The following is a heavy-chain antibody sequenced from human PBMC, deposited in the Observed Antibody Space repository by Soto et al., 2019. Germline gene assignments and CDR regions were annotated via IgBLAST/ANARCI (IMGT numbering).Heavy chain of an antibody. CDR2: ISSSSSYI. J-gene: IGHJ4*02. Sequence: PGGSLRLSCAASGFTFSSYSMNWVRQAPGKGLEWVSSISSSSSYIYYADSVKGRFTISRDNAKNSLYLQMNSLRAEDTAVYYCARVGGIVTGYFDYWGQGTLVTVSS. CDR3: ARVGGIVTGYFDY. CDR1: GFTFSSYS. V-gene: IGHV3-21*01. D-gene: IGHD1-26*01.